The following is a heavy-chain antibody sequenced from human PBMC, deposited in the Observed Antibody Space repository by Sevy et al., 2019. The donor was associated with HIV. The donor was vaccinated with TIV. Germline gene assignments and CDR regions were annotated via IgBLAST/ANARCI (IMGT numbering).Heavy chain of an antibody. CDR2: ISYDGSNK. V-gene: IGHV3-30*04. J-gene: IGHJ5*02. CDR3: ARDAAEGPYGSSWFSNWLDP. Sequence: GGSLRLSCVASGFTFNSYSMYWVRQAPGKGLEWVAAISYDGSNKYFADSVKGRFTISRDNSKNILYLQINSLRVQDTATYFCARDAAEGPYGSSWFSNWLDPWAREPWSPSPQ. CDR1: GFTFNSYS. D-gene: IGHD6-13*01.